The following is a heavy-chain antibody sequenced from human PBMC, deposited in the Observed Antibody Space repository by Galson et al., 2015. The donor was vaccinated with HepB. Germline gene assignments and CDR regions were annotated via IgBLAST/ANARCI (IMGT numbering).Heavy chain of an antibody. CDR3: AKEHNGGHSGFDM. Sequence: SLRLSCAASGFIFDNYAMNWVRQAPAKGLEWVSGIRASGGGANYADAVKGRFIISRDNSKNTLYLEMNSLRAEDTAVYYCAKEHNGGHSGFDMWGQGTMVTVSP. D-gene: IGHD3-16*01. J-gene: IGHJ3*02. V-gene: IGHV3-23*01. CDR2: IRASGGGA. CDR1: GFIFDNYA.